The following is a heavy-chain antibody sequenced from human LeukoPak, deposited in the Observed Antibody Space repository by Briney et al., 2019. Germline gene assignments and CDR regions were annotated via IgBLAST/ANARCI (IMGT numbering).Heavy chain of an antibody. CDR3: ARGGGDYMAPEEYFQH. J-gene: IGHJ1*01. Sequence: SETLSLTCAVYGGSFSGYYWSWIRQPPGKGLEWIGEINHSGSTNYNPSLKSRVTISVDTSKNQFSLKLSSVTAADTAVYSCARGGGDYMAPEEYFQHWGQGTLVTVSS. V-gene: IGHV4-34*01. CDR2: INHSGST. D-gene: IGHD2-21*02. CDR1: GGSFSGYY.